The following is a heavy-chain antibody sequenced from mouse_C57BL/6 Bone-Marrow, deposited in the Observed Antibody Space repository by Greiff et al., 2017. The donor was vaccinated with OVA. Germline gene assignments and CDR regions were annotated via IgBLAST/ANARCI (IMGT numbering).Heavy chain of an antibody. J-gene: IGHJ2*01. CDR3: AIRCDYDYTVRDY. Sequence: VQLQQSGTELVKPGASVKISCKASGYSFTSYYIHWVKQRPGQGLEWIGWIYPGSGNTYYNEKFKGKATLTAEKSSSSAYMQLSSLTSEDSAICCCAIRCDYDYTVRDYWGQSTTLTVSS. CDR1: GYSFTSYY. CDR2: IYPGSGNT. D-gene: IGHD2-4*01. V-gene: IGHV1-66*01.